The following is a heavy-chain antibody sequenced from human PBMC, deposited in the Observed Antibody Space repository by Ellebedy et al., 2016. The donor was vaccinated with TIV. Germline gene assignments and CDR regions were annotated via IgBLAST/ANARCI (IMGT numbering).Heavy chain of an antibody. Sequence: PGRSLRLSCAASGLTVRSNYMSWVRQAPGKGLEWVSVIYSGGSPYYADSVKGRFTISRDNSKNTLYLPMNSLRAEDTAVYYCAREPRDPAIYYGMDVWGQGTTVTVSS. CDR2: IYSGGSP. J-gene: IGHJ6*02. CDR3: AREPRDPAIYYGMDV. D-gene: IGHD5-18*01. CDR1: GLTVRSNY. V-gene: IGHV3-53*01.